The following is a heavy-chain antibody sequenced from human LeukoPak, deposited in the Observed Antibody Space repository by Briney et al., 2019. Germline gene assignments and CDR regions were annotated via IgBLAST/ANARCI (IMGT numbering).Heavy chain of an antibody. Sequence: GGPLRLSCAASGFTFSSSVMTWVRQAPGKGLEWVSTITGSGGSTYYADSVKGQFTISRDNSKNTLFLQMNSLRAEDTAVFYCARGGSTYDYWGQGTLVTVSS. J-gene: IGHJ4*02. V-gene: IGHV3-23*01. D-gene: IGHD5-24*01. CDR2: ITGSGGST. CDR3: ARGGSTYDY. CDR1: GFTFSSSV.